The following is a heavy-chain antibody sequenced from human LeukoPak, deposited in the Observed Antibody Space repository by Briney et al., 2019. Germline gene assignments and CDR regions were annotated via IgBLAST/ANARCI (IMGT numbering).Heavy chain of an antibody. D-gene: IGHD6-19*01. CDR1: GFTFSRYW. V-gene: IGHV3-7*05. J-gene: IGHJ4*02. CDR3: ARDRQWLDIDY. Sequence: GGSLRLSCAASGFTFSRYWMSWVRQAPGKGLEWVANIKQDGSEKYYVDPVKGRFTISRDNAKNSLYLQMNSLRAEDTAVYYCARDRQWLDIDYWGQGTLVTVSS. CDR2: IKQDGSEK.